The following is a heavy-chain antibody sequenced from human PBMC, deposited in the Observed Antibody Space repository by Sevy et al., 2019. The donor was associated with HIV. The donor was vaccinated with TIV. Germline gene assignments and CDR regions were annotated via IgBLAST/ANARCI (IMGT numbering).Heavy chain of an antibody. CDR3: AKDLLGDYYDSSGVLDY. D-gene: IGHD3-22*01. V-gene: IGHV3-30*18. J-gene: IGHJ4*02. Sequence: GGSLRLSCAASGFTFSSYGMHWVRQAPGKGLEWVAVISYDGSDKFDEDSVKGRFTISRDNSKNTVYLQMNSLGPEDAAVYYCAKDLLGDYYDSSGVLDYWGQGTLVTVSS. CDR1: GFTFSSYG. CDR2: ISYDGSDK.